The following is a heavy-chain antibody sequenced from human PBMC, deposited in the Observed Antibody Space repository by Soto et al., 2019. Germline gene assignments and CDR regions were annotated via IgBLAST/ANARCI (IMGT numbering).Heavy chain of an antibody. V-gene: IGHV3-64D*06. D-gene: IGHD3-22*01. CDR2: ISSNGGST. Sequence: PGGSLRLSCSASGFTFSSYAMHWVRQAPGKGLEYVSAISSNGGSTYYADSVKGRFTISRDNSKNTLYLQMSSLRAEDTDVYYCVKAGYPDYYDSSGYYPHWGQGTLVTVSS. CDR3: VKAGYPDYYDSSGYYPH. CDR1: GFTFSSYA. J-gene: IGHJ4*02.